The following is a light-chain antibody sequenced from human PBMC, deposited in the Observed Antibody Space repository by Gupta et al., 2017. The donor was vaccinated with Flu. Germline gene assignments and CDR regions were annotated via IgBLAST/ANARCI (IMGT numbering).Light chain of an antibody. CDR3: QQYGSSLIT. CDR2: DAS. J-gene: IGKJ5*01. V-gene: IGKV3D-20*01. Sequence: ENVLTQSPATLSLSPGDRATLSFVASQSVSRRYVTWYQQKPGLAPRLLIYDASSRAPGIPDRFSGSGSGTDFTLTISRLGPEDFAVYYCQQYGSSLITFGQGTRLEIK. CDR1: QSVSRRY.